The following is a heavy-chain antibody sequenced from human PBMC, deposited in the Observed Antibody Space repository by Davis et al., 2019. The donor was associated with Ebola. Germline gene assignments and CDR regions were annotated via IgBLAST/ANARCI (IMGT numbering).Heavy chain of an antibody. CDR3: AKDTSNIWFDV. D-gene: IGHD1-26*01. V-gene: IGHV3-23*01. Sequence: PGGSLRLSCAASGFIFRNYVMSWVRQAPGKGLEWVSTLGTSADTYYADSVKGRFTISRDNSRNTLYLQMNGLRVEDTAIYYCAKDTSNIWFDVWGQGTMATVSS. CDR2: LGTSADT. CDR1: GFIFRNYV. J-gene: IGHJ3*01.